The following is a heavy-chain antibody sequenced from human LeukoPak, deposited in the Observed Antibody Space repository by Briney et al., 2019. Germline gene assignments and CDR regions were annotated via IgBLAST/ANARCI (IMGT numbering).Heavy chain of an antibody. CDR2: IKQDGSEK. V-gene: IGHV3-7*01. D-gene: IGHD6-13*01. Sequence: GSLRLSCAASGFTFSSYWMSWVRQAPGKGLEWVANIKQDGSEKYYVDSVKGRFTISRDNAKNSLYLQMNSLRAEDTAVYYCASPPVYSSSWAPYYFDYWGQGTLVTVSS. J-gene: IGHJ4*02. CDR3: ASPPVYSSSWAPYYFDY. CDR1: GFTFSSYW.